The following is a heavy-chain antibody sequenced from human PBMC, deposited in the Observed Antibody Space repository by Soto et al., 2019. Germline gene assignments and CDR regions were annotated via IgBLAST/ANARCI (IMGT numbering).Heavy chain of an antibody. CDR1: GGSMSRYY. Sequence: PSETLSLTCTVSGGSMSRYYWTWIRQPPGKGLEWIGNIHYTGSTNYNPSLKSRVTILLGTSTSQFSLKVGSVTAADTAVYYCARDLTISSTDGPLDPWGHGXLVTVSS. J-gene: IGHJ5*02. CDR3: ARDLTISSTDGPLDP. D-gene: IGHD1-1*01. CDR2: IHYTGST. V-gene: IGHV4-59*01.